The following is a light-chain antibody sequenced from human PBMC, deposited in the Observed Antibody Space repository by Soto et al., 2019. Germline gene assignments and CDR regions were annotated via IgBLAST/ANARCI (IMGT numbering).Light chain of an antibody. CDR2: AAS. Sequence: DIQMTQSPSSVSASVGDRVTITCRASQDISSWLAWYQQKPGKAPKIMIYAASSLQGGVPSRFSGSGSGPDFTLTISSLQPEDFATYYCQQSYSTPTFGGGTKVDIK. V-gene: IGKV1-12*01. CDR1: QDISSW. CDR3: QQSYSTPT. J-gene: IGKJ4*01.